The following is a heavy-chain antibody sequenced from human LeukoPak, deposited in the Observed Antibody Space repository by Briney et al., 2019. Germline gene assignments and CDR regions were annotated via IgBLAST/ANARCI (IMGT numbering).Heavy chain of an antibody. CDR1: GYTFTTYG. CDR2: ISAYNGNT. J-gene: IGHJ6*02. V-gene: IGHV1-18*01. CDR3: ARAVAASGTDEGFGAYYYYAMDV. Sequence: GASVKVSCKASGYTFTTYGISWVRQAPGQGLEWMGWISAYNGNTNYAQKVQDRVTMTTDTSTSTAYMELRSMRSDDTAVYYCARAVAASGTDEGFGAYYYYAMDVWGQGTTVTVSS. D-gene: IGHD6-13*01.